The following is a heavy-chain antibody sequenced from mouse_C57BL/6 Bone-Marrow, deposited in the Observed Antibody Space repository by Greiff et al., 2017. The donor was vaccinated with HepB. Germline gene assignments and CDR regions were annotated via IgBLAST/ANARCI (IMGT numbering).Heavy chain of an antibody. V-gene: IGHV3-6*01. CDR1: GYSITSGYY. CDR2: ISYDGSN. Sequence: DVQLVESGPGLVKPSQSLSLTCSVPGYSITSGYYWNWIRQFPGNKLEWMGYISYDGSNNYNPSLKNRISITRDTSKNQFFLKLNSVTTEDTATYYCARDPISFYDYDVGWFAYWGQGTLVTVSA. D-gene: IGHD2-4*01. CDR3: ARDPISFYDYDVGWFAY. J-gene: IGHJ3*01.